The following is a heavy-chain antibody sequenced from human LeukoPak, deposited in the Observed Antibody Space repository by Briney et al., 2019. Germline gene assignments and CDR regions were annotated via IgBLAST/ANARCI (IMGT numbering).Heavy chain of an antibody. V-gene: IGHV4-39*07. CDR1: GGSISSSSYY. J-gene: IGHJ4*02. D-gene: IGHD5-18*01. CDR2: IYYSGST. Sequence: SETLSLTCTVSGGSISSSSYYWGWIRQPPGKGLEWIGSIYYSGSTYYNPSLKSRVTISVDTSKNQFSLKLSSVTAADTAVYYCARGIRRSPGLWLRGYYFDYWGQGTLVTVSS. CDR3: ARGIRRSPGLWLRGYYFDY.